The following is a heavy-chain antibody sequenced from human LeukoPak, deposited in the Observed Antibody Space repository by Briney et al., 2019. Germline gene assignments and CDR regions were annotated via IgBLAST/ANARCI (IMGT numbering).Heavy chain of an antibody. CDR2: IYYSGST. CDR1: GGSISSYY. J-gene: IGHJ6*02. CDR3: ARDNNLGGVNYYGMDV. D-gene: IGHD3-16*01. Sequence: PSESLSLTCTVSGGSISSYYWSWIRQPPGKGLEWIGYIYYSGSTNYNPSLKSRVTISVDTSKNQFSLKLSSVTAADTAVYYCARDNNLGGVNYYGMDVWGQGTTVTVSS. V-gene: IGHV4-59*01.